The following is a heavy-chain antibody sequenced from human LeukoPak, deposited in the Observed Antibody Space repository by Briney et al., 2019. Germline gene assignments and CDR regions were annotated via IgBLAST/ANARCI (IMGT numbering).Heavy chain of an antibody. CDR1: GGSISSYY. J-gene: IGHJ6*03. Sequence: PSETLSLTCTVSGGSISSYYWSWIRQPPGKGLEWIGYIYYSGSTDYNASLKSRVTISLDTSKNQFSLKLSSVTAADTAVYYCARDYYDSSGWGLYYYMDVWGKGTTVTVSS. V-gene: IGHV4-59*12. D-gene: IGHD3-22*01. CDR2: IYYSGST. CDR3: ARDYYDSSGWGLYYYMDV.